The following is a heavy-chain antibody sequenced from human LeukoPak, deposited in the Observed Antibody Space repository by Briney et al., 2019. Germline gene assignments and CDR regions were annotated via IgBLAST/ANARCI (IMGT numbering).Heavy chain of an antibody. D-gene: IGHD3-22*01. Sequence: PGGSLRLSCAASGFTFDDYAMHWVRQAPGKGLEWVSLISWDGGSTYYADPVKGRFTISRDNSKNSLYLQMNSLRAEDTALYYCAKDGANYYDSSGYYGPFDYWGQGTLVTVSS. CDR3: AKDGANYYDSSGYYGPFDY. V-gene: IGHV3-43D*04. CDR2: ISWDGGST. J-gene: IGHJ4*02. CDR1: GFTFDDYA.